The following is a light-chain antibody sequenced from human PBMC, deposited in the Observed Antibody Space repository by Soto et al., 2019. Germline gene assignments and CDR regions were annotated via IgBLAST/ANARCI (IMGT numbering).Light chain of an antibody. CDR2: DAS. Sequence: EIVLTQSPATLSLSPGERATLSCRASQSVSSYLAWYQQKPGQAPRLLIYDASNRATGIPARFSGSGYGTDFALTIGSLEPEDFAVYYCQQRSNWPPSWTFGQGTKVEIK. J-gene: IGKJ1*01. V-gene: IGKV3-11*01. CDR3: QQRSNWPPSWT. CDR1: QSVSSY.